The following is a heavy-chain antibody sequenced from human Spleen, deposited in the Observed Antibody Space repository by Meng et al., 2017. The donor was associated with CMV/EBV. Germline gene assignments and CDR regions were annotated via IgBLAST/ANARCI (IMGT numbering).Heavy chain of an antibody. D-gene: IGHD3-3*01. J-gene: IGHJ4*02. Sequence: GESLKISCAASGFSFSRYNMQWVRQAPGKGLEWVSYISFSGTTMYFADSVKGRFTVSRDNARNSLFLQMNSLRAEDTAVYYCAKPLYDFWSGYYTAPFDYWGQGTLVTVSS. V-gene: IGHV3-48*04. CDR1: GFSFSRYN. CDR3: AKPLYDFWSGYYTAPFDY. CDR2: ISFSGTTM.